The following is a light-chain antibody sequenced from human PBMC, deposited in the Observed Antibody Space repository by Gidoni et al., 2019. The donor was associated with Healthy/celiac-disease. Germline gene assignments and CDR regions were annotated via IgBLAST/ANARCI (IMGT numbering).Light chain of an antibody. CDR2: DAS. J-gene: IGKJ5*01. Sequence: EIVLTQSPATLSLSPGERATLSCRASQSVSSYLAWYQQKPGHAPRLLIYDASIMATGIPARFSGSVSGTDFTLTISSLEPEDFAVYYCQQRSNWPPITFGQGTRLEIK. CDR3: QQRSNWPPIT. V-gene: IGKV3-11*01. CDR1: QSVSSY.